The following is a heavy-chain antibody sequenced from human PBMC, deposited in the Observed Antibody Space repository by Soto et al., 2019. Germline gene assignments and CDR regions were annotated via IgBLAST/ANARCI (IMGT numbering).Heavy chain of an antibody. J-gene: IGHJ6*02. Sequence: SATLCLTCSVSGYSLSSGHYWGGLRHPPGKGLEWIGSIYYSGSTYYNPSLKSRVTISVDPSKNQFSLKQSFVTAADTRVYYCARAQIKNYYDDGMDGCGGGTSVS. CDR1: GYSLSSGHY. V-gene: IGHV4-38-2*02. CDR2: IYYSGST. CDR3: ARAQIKNYYDDGMDG.